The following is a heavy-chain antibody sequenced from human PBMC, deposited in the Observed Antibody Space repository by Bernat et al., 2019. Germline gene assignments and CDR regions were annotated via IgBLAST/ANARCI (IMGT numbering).Heavy chain of an antibody. CDR2: IYSGGST. Sequence: EVQLVETGGGLIQPGGSLRLSCAVSGFTVSSNYMSWVRQAPGKGLEWVSVIYSGGSTYYADSVKGRFTISRDNSKNTLYLQMNSLRAEDTAVYYCARDDTTVTGYYWGQGTLVTVSS. CDR3: ARDDTTVTGYY. J-gene: IGHJ4*02. D-gene: IGHD4-17*01. V-gene: IGHV3-53*02. CDR1: GFTVSSNY.